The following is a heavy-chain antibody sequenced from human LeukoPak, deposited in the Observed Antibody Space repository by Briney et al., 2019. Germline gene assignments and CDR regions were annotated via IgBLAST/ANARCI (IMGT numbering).Heavy chain of an antibody. Sequence: PGRSLRLSCAASGFTFSSYEMNWVRQAPGKGLEWVSYISSSGSTIYYADSVKGRFTISRDNAKNSLYLQMNSLRAEDTAVYYCARDLWFGEPFAFDIWGQGTMVTVSS. CDR2: ISSSGSTI. J-gene: IGHJ3*02. V-gene: IGHV3-48*03. CDR3: ARDLWFGEPFAFDI. CDR1: GFTFSSYE. D-gene: IGHD3-10*01.